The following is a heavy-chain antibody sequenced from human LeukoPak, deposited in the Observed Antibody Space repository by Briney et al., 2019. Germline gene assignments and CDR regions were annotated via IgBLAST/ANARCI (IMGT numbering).Heavy chain of an antibody. CDR3: APSDVYYLDY. D-gene: IGHD3-10*02. CDR2: INPNSGGT. Sequence: ASVKVSCKASGGTFSSYAISWVRQAPGQGLEWMGWINPNSGGTNYAQKFQGRVTMTRDTSISTAYMELRGLRPDDTAIYYCAPSDVYYLDYWGQGTLVTVSS. J-gene: IGHJ4*02. CDR1: GGTFSSYA. V-gene: IGHV1-2*02.